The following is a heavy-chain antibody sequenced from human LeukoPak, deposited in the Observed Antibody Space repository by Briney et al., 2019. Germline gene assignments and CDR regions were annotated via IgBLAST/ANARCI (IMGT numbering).Heavy chain of an antibody. CDR1: GITFINHA. CDR3: ARSDSGYDLRRYYFDY. CDR2: ISYDGSNT. V-gene: IGHV3-30-3*01. Sequence: GGSLRLSCAASGITFINHATDWVRQAPGKGLEWVAVISYDGSNTYYADSVKGRFTISRDISKNTLYLQMNSLRAEDTAVYYCARSDSGYDLRRYYFDYWGQGTLVTVSS. J-gene: IGHJ4*02. D-gene: IGHD5-12*01.